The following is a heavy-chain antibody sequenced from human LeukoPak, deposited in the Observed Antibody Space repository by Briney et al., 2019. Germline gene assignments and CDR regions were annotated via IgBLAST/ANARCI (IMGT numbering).Heavy chain of an antibody. Sequence: GASVKVSCKASGGTFSSYAISWVRQAPGQGLEWMGGIIPIFGTANYAQKFQGRVTITADKSTSTAYMELSSLRSEDTAVYCCARVYYYGSGSYYNVYYYYYMDVWGKGTTVTVSS. CDR1: GGTFSSYA. CDR2: IIPIFGTA. D-gene: IGHD3-10*01. V-gene: IGHV1-69*06. CDR3: ARVYYYGSGSYYNVYYYYYMDV. J-gene: IGHJ6*03.